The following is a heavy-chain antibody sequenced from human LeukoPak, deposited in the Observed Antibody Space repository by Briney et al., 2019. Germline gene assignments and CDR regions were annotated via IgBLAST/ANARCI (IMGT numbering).Heavy chain of an antibody. V-gene: IGHV3-21*01. CDR2: ISSSSTYI. D-gene: IGHD3-22*01. J-gene: IGHJ4*02. CDR3: ARKYYYDSSGHFDC. CDR1: GFTFSSYS. Sequence: GGSLRLSCAASGFTFSSYSMSWVRQAPGKGLEWVSSISSSSTYIYYADSLKGRFTISRDNAKNSRYLQMNSLRADDTAVYYCARKYYYDSSGHFDCWGQGTLVTVSS.